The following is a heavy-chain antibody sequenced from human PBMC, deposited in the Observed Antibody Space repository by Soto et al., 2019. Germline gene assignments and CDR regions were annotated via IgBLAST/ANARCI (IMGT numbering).Heavy chain of an antibody. CDR1: GYTFTSYA. Sequence: GASVKVSCKASGYTFTSYAMHWVRQAPGQRLEWMGWINAGNGNTKYSQKFQGRVTITRDTSASTAYMELSSLRSEDTAVYYCARSRREQQLVSLSYYYYMDVWGKGTTVTVSS. V-gene: IGHV1-3*01. CDR3: ARSRREQQLVSLSYYYYMDV. D-gene: IGHD6-13*01. J-gene: IGHJ6*03. CDR2: INAGNGNT.